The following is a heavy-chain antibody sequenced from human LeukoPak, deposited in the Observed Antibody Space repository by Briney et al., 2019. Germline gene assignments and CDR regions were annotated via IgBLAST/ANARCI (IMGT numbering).Heavy chain of an antibody. D-gene: IGHD2/OR15-2a*01. V-gene: IGHV3-7*03. CDR3: ARVYETYYYYMDV. CDR1: GFTFSSYW. Sequence: GGSLRLSCVASGFTFSSYWMTWVRHAPGKGLERVANIKTDGSQIYYVDSVKGRFTISRDNAKNSLYLQMNSLRAEDTALYHCARVYETYYYYMDVWGKGTTVTISS. J-gene: IGHJ6*03. CDR2: IKTDGSQI.